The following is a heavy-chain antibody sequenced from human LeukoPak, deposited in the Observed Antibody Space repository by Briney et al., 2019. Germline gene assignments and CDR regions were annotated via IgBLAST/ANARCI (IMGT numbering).Heavy chain of an antibody. D-gene: IGHD1-26*01. CDR2: INQDESSQ. CDR1: GFSFTTYW. Sequence: GGSLRLSCAASGFSFTTYWMGWVRQAPGKGLEWVANINQDESSQYYVDAVRGRFTISRDNAKNSLNLQMNSLKTEDTAVYYCATFPSGSWSPYWGQGTLVTVSS. CDR3: ATFPSGSWSPY. J-gene: IGHJ4*02. V-gene: IGHV3-7*03.